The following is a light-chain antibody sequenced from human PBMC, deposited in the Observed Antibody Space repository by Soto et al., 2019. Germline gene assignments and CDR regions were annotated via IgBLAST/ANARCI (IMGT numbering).Light chain of an antibody. CDR3: CSYVGTYTFDV. CDR2: DVS. V-gene: IGLV2-11*01. CDR1: SSDVGDYNY. Sequence: QSALTQPRSVSGSPGQSVTISCTGTSSDVGDYNYVSWYQQHPGKAPKLMIYDVSNRPSGVPDRFSGSKSGNTASLTISGLQAEDEADYYCCSYVGTYTFDVFGTGTKLTVL. J-gene: IGLJ1*01.